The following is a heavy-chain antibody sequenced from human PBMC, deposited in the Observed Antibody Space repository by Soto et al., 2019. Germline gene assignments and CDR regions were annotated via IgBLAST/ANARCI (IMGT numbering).Heavy chain of an antibody. Sequence: SVKVSCKASGGTFSSSGLSWVRQAPGQGLEWMGGIIPFFGTAEYSQKFEDRITITADESTNTVYMDLRSLTSEDTAIYYCARTAPMDAGDKYYYDFWGQGALVTVSS. V-gene: IGHV1-69*13. D-gene: IGHD3-16*01. CDR1: GGTFSSSG. J-gene: IGHJ4*02. CDR2: IIPFFGTA. CDR3: ARTAPMDAGDKYYYDF.